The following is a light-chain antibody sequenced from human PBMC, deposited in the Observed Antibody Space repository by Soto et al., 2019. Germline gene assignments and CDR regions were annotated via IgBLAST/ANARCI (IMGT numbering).Light chain of an antibody. CDR3: QQTYSTPYT. J-gene: IGKJ2*01. V-gene: IGKV1-39*01. CDR1: HRISSH. CDR2: GAS. Sequence: DILMTQSQSSLSASVGDRVTITCRASHRISSHVTWYHQRPGKAPTLLIFGASVLQSGVPKRFSGTGSGTEVTLTISSLQPEDLGTYYCQQTYSTPYTFGQGTSVVIK.